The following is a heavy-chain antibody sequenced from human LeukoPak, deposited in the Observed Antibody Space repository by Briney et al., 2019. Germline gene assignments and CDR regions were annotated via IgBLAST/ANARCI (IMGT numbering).Heavy chain of an antibody. D-gene: IGHD1-7*01. CDR3: ARSGGTAIGNYERATFDY. CDR1: GDSVSSNSAA. Sequence: SQTLSLTCDISGDSVSSNSAAWNWIRQSPSRGLKWLGRTFYRSKWYNEYEVSLKSRLTIHADTSKNHFSLQLNSVTPEDTAVYYCARSGGTAIGNYERATFDYWGQGTLVTVSS. V-gene: IGHV6-1*01. CDR2: TFYRSKWYN. J-gene: IGHJ4*02.